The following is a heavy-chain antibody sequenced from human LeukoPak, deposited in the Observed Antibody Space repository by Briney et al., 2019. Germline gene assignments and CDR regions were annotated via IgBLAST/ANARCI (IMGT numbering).Heavy chain of an antibody. CDR2: ISSSSSYI. CDR3: ASGYYYDSSGYSSAFDY. CDR1: GFTFSSYS. D-gene: IGHD3-22*01. V-gene: IGHV3-21*01. J-gene: IGHJ4*02. Sequence: GGSLRLSCAASGFTFSSYSMNWVRQAPGKGLEWVSSISSSSSYIYYADSVKGRFTISRDNAKNSLYLQMNSLRAEDTAVYYCASGYYYDSSGYSSAFDYWGQGTLVTVSS.